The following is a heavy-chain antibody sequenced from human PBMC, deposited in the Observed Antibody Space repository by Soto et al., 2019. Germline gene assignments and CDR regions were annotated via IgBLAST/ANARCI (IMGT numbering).Heavy chain of an antibody. CDR2: IIPIFGTA. CDR1: GGTFGGYA. CDR3: ARDLWSGYFDY. Sequence: GASVKVSCKASGGTFGGYASRWVRQAPGQGLEWMGGIIPIFGTANYAQKFQGRVTITADESTSTAYMELSSLRSEDTAVYYCARDLWSGYFDYWGQGTLLTVSS. D-gene: IGHD3-3*01. V-gene: IGHV1-69*13. J-gene: IGHJ4*02.